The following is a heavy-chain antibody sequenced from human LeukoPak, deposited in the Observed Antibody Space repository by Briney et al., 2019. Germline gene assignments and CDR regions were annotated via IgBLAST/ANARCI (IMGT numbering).Heavy chain of an antibody. CDR1: GFTFSSDA. CDR2: ISFDGIKK. J-gene: IGHJ4*02. V-gene: IGHV3-30*18. D-gene: IGHD6-6*01. Sequence: GGSLRLSCAASGFTFSSDAMHWVRQAPGKGLEWVAFISFDGIKKYFADSVKGRFTISRDNSKNTLYLQMNSLRAEDTAVCYCAKDLTTKYTLDSWGQRSLVTVSS. CDR3: AKDLTTKYTLDS.